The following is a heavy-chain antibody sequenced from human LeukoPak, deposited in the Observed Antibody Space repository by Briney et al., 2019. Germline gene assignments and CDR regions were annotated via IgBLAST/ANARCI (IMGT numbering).Heavy chain of an antibody. J-gene: IGHJ4*02. D-gene: IGHD2-21*02. Sequence: GGSLRLSCAASGFMFSNYWMTWVRQAPGKGLEWVANIKQDGSQKSYVDSVKGRFTISRDNAKNSGYLQMNSLRAEDTAVYYCARMVPAKPDIVVVTATHYYFDYWGQGTLVTVSS. CDR2: IKQDGSQK. V-gene: IGHV3-7*03. CDR3: ARMVPAKPDIVVVTATHYYFDY. CDR1: GFMFSNYW.